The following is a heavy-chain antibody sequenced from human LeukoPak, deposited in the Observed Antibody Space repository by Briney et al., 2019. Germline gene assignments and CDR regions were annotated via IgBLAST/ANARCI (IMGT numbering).Heavy chain of an antibody. D-gene: IGHD3-16*01. Sequence: GGSLRLSCAASGFTFSSYAIHWVRQAPGKGLEWVAVISYDGSNKYYADSVKGRFTLSRDNSKNTLYLQMNSLRAEDTAVYYCARDALERGYFDYWGQGPLVTVSS. J-gene: IGHJ4*02. CDR3: ARDALERGYFDY. CDR1: GFTFSSYA. CDR2: ISYDGSNK. V-gene: IGHV3-30-3*01.